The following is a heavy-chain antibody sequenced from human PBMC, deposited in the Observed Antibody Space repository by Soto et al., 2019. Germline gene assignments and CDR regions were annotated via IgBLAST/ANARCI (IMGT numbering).Heavy chain of an antibody. J-gene: IGHJ4*02. CDR1: GGSFSDYY. Sequence: PSETLSLTCSVYGGSFSDYYWTCIRQPPGKGLECIGAINHSESTNYNPSLKIRVTISVVTSKNQFSLKVASVTDADTAVYYCARGVVRRVIIQYTSFFDSWGLGTLVNVSS. D-gene: IGHD3-10*01. CDR2: INHSEST. CDR3: ARGVVRRVIIQYTSFFDS. V-gene: IGHV4-34*01.